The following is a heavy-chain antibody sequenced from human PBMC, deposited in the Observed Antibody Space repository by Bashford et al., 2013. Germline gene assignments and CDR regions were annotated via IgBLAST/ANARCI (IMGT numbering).Heavy chain of an antibody. CDR1: GYSFTSYW. D-gene: IGHD6-13*01. CDR3: ARTLAAAGTRTHGDAFDI. CDR2: IDPSDSYT. Sequence: ESLKISCKGSGYSFTSYWISWVRQMPGKGLEWMGRIDPSDSYTNYSPSFQGHVTISADKSISTAYLQWSSLKASDTAMYYCARTLAAAGTRTHGDAFDIWGQGTMVTVSS. V-gene: IGHV5-10-1*01. J-gene: IGHJ3*02.